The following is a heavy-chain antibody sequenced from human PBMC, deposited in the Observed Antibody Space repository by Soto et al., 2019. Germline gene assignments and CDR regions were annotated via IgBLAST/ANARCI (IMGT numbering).Heavy chain of an antibody. J-gene: IGHJ4*02. CDR3: TSTPDY. V-gene: IGHV3-21*01. CDR2: LNSFSNSV. CDR1: GFSFSTYT. Sequence: PGGSLTLSCAVSGFSFSTYTMTWVRLAQGPGLEWVASLNSFSNSVYYVDSVMDRCIISTDDSSNSLFLQLHGLRPAAAGFYYCTSTPDYWGQGTLVTVSS.